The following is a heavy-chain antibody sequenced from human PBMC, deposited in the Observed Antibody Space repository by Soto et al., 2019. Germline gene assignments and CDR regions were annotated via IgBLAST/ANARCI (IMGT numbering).Heavy chain of an antibody. V-gene: IGHV3-48*04. CDR2: ISSSSSTI. D-gene: IGHD2-8*01. J-gene: IGHJ4*02. CDR3: ARGGYCTNGVCFDY. Sequence: GGSLRLSCAASGFTFSSYSMNWVRQAPGKGLEWVSYISSSSSTIYYADSVKGRFTISRDNAKNSLYLQMNSLRAEDTAVYYCARGGYCTNGVCFDYWGQGTLVTVSS. CDR1: GFTFSSYS.